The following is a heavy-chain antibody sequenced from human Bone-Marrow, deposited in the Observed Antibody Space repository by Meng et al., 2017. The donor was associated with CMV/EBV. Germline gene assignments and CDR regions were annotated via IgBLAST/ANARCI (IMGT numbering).Heavy chain of an antibody. D-gene: IGHD2-2*01. CDR2: MKPNSGNT. J-gene: IGHJ6*02. Sequence: DSVKVYCKASGYTFTRYDINWVRQATGQGLERMGWMKPNSGNTGYAQKFQGRVTMTRNTSISTAYMELSRLRSEDTAVYYCARVKTGYCSSTSCYPPLYGMDVWGQGTTVTVSS. CDR3: ARVKTGYCSSTSCYPPLYGMDV. V-gene: IGHV1-8*01. CDR1: GYTFTRYD.